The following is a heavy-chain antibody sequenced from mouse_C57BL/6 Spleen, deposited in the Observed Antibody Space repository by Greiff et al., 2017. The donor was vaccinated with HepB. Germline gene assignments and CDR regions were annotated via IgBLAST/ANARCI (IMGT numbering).Heavy chain of an antibody. CDR2: ISSGSSTI. J-gene: IGHJ4*01. CDR3: ARPIYSNYEGYAMDY. Sequence: EVQRVESGGGLVKPGGSLKLSCAASGFTFSDYGMHWVRQAPEKGLEWVAYISSGSSTIYYADTVKGRFTISRDNAKNTLFLQMTSLRSEDTAMYYCARPIYSNYEGYAMDYWGQGTSVTVSS. V-gene: IGHV5-17*01. CDR1: GFTFSDYG. D-gene: IGHD2-5*01.